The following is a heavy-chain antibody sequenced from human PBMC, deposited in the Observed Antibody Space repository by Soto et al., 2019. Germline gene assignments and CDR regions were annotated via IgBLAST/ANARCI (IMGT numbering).Heavy chain of an antibody. Sequence: GGSLRLSCAASGFTFSSCAMTWVRQAPGKGLEWVLCISGSGDTTYYSDSVKGRFTISRDTSRNTVYLQMNSLRADDTAVYYCAKGHPGGSCYSGLDCWGQGTLVTVSS. CDR2: ISGSGDTT. V-gene: IGHV3-23*01. D-gene: IGHD2-15*01. CDR1: GFTFSSCA. J-gene: IGHJ4*02. CDR3: AKGHPGGSCYSGLDC.